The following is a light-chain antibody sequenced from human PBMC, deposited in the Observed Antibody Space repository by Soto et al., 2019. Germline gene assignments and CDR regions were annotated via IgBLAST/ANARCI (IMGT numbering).Light chain of an antibody. CDR2: EVS. CDR1: ASDIGRYDY. Sequence: QSALTQPASVSGSPGQSVTISCTGSASDIGRYDYVSWYQQYPGNTPKLLIYEVSHRPSGVSDRFSGSKSGDTATLPISGVQFQDEATYYCTSYIGSSAFFVFGTGTKVTVL. J-gene: IGLJ1*01. CDR3: TSYIGSSAFFV. V-gene: IGLV2-14*03.